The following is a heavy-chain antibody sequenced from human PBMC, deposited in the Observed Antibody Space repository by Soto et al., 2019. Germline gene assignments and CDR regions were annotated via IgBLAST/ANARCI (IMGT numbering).Heavy chain of an antibody. CDR1: GFTFSSYA. CDR2: ISGSGGST. Sequence: EVQLLESGGGLVQPGGSLRLSCAASGFTFSSYAMSWVRQAPGKGLEWVSAISGSGGSTYYADSVKGRFTISRANSKSTLYLQMNSLSAEDTAVYYWATIPQSSSWYLDAFDIWGQGTMVTVSS. J-gene: IGHJ3*02. V-gene: IGHV3-23*01. D-gene: IGHD6-13*01. CDR3: ATIPQSSSWYLDAFDI.